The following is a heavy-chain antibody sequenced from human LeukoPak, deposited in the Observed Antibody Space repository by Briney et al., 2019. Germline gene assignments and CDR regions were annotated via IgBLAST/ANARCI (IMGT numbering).Heavy chain of an antibody. D-gene: IGHD3-10*01. J-gene: IGHJ6*02. Sequence: ASVKVSCKASGGTFSSYAISWVRQAPGQGLEWMGGFDPGDDETIYAQKFQGRVTMTEDTSTDTAYLELSSLRSEDTAVYYCARDYGSGIRGMDVWGQGTTVTVSS. CDR2: FDPGDDET. V-gene: IGHV1-24*01. CDR1: GGTFSSYA. CDR3: ARDYGSGIRGMDV.